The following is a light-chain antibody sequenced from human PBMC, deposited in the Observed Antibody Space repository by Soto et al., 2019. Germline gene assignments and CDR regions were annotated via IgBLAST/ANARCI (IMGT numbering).Light chain of an antibody. Sequence: DVVMTQSPDSLAVSLGERATINCKSSQSVLYSSNDKNYLAWYQQKPGQAPKLLISWASTRESGVPDRFSGSGSGTDFTLTISSLQVVDVPVYSCQQYYSTPPTFGQGTKVEIK. V-gene: IGKV4-1*01. J-gene: IGKJ1*01. CDR3: QQYYSTPPT. CDR1: QSVLYSSNDKNY. CDR2: WAS.